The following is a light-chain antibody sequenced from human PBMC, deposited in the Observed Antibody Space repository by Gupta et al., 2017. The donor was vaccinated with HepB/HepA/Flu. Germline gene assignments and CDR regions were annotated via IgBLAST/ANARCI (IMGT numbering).Light chain of an antibody. V-gene: IGKV2-28*01. J-gene: IGKJ4*01. CDR2: LGS. Sequence: DIVMTQSPLSLPVTPGEPASISCRSSQSLLHSNGYNYLVWYLQKPGQSPQLLIYLGSNRDYGVPDRFSGSGSGTDFTLKISRVEAEDVGVYYCMQALQTPLTFGGGTKVEIK. CDR1: QSLLHSNGYNY. CDR3: MQALQTPLT.